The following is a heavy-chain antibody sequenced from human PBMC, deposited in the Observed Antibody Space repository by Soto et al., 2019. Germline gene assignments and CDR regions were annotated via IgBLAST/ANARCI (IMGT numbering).Heavy chain of an antibody. J-gene: IGHJ4*02. CDR1: GGSISSYY. CDR3: ARALSSAAGLYFDY. V-gene: IGHV4-4*07. CDR2: IHTTEST. D-gene: IGHD6-13*01. Sequence: SETLSLTCTVSGGSISSYYWSWIRQPAGKGMEWIGRIHTTESTNYNPSLRSRVTMSIDTSNNQFSLKLSSLTAADTAVYYCARALSSAAGLYFDYWGQGTLVTVSS.